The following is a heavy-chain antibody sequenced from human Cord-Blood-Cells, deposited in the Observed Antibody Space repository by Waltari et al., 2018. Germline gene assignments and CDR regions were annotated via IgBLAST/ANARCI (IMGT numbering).Heavy chain of an antibody. CDR3: ARGSINYGTDAFDI. Sequence: QVQLVESGGGVVQPERSLRLSCAASGFTFSSYAMHWVRQAPGKGLEWVAVISYDGSNKYYADSVKGRFTISRDNSKNTLYLQMNSLRAEDTAVYYCARGSINYGTDAFDIWGQGTMVTVSS. D-gene: IGHD1-1*01. CDR2: ISYDGSNK. CDR1: GFTFSSYA. V-gene: IGHV3-30-3*01. J-gene: IGHJ3*02.